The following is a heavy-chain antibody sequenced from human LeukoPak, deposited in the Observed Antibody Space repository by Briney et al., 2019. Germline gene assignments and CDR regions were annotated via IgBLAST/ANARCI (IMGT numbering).Heavy chain of an antibody. CDR1: GFTFSSYA. V-gene: IGHV3-30*04. CDR2: ISYDGSNK. D-gene: IGHD6-19*01. CDR3: ARAALGLGTFDY. Sequence: GGSLRLSCAASGFTFSSYAMHWVRQAPGKGLEWVAVISYDGSNKYYADSAKGRFTISRDNSKNTLCLQMNSLRAEDTAVYYCARAALGLGTFDYWGQGTLVTVSS. J-gene: IGHJ4*02.